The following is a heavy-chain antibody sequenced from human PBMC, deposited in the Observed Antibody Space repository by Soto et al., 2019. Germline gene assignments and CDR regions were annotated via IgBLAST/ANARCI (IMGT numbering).Heavy chain of an antibody. CDR1: GFNFSSYA. D-gene: IGHD1-26*01. J-gene: IGHJ4*02. CDR3: ATRIVGRPVPWY. V-gene: IGHV3-23*01. Sequence: GGSLRLSCAASGFNFSSYAMSWVRQAPGKGLEWVSSISGSGGNTFYADFVKGRFTISRDNSKNTLYLHMNTLRVEDTAAYYCATRIVGRPVPWYWGQGTLVTVSS. CDR2: ISGSGGNT.